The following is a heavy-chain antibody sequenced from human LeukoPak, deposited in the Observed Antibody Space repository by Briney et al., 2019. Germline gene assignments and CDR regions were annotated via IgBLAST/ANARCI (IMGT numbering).Heavy chain of an antibody. J-gene: IGHJ4*02. D-gene: IGHD6-13*01. V-gene: IGHV1-3*01. CDR2: ISAGNGNT. CDR3: ARDRQQLSDY. Sequence: ASVKVSCKASGYTFTNYAIHWVRQAPGQRLEWMGWISAGNGNTKYSQKFQGRVTIIRDTSASTAYLELGSLRSDDTAVYYCARDRQQLSDYWGQGTLVTVSS. CDR1: GYTFTNYA.